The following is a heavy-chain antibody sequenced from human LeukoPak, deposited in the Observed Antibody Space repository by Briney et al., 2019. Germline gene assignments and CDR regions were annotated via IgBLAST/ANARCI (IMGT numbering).Heavy chain of an antibody. D-gene: IGHD1-26*01. CDR1: GFSFRSYG. V-gene: IGHV3-30*02. CDR3: AKPSGSGVDY. CDR2: IQYDGSNQ. Sequence: GGSLRLSCAASGFSFRSYGMHWVRQAPGKGLEWVAYIQYDGSNQQYADSVKGRFTISRDNSKNTLYLQMNSVRSEDTALYYCAKPSGSGVDYWGQGTRVTVSS. J-gene: IGHJ4*01.